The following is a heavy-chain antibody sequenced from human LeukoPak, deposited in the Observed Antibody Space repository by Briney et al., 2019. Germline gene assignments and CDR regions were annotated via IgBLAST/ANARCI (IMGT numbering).Heavy chain of an antibody. CDR3: ARDISYYFDY. CDR1: GYTFTGYY. D-gene: IGHD6-6*01. V-gene: IGHV1-2*02. Sequence: ASVKVSCKASGYTFTGYYIHWVRQAPGRGLEWMGWINPNSGGTNYAQKFQGRVTMTRDTSISTAYMELSTLESDDTAVYYCARDISYYFDYWGQGTLVTVSS. CDR2: INPNSGGT. J-gene: IGHJ4*02.